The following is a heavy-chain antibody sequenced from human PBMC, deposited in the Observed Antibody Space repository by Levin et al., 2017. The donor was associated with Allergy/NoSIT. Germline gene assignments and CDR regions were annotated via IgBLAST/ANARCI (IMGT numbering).Heavy chain of an antibody. Sequence: SETLSLTCTVSGGSISSSSYYWGWIRQPPGKGLEWIGSIYYSGSTYYNPSLKSRVTISVDTSKNQFSLKLSSVTAADTAVYYCARQRSPYSSGWYYFDYWGQGTLVTVSS. CDR1: GGSISSSSYY. J-gene: IGHJ4*02. CDR2: IYYSGST. D-gene: IGHD6-19*01. CDR3: ARQRSPYSSGWYYFDY. V-gene: IGHV4-39*01.